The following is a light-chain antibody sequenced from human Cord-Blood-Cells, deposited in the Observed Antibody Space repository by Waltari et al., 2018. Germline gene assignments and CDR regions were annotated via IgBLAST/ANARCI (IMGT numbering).Light chain of an antibody. J-gene: IGKJ4*01. CDR3: QQSYSTPLT. V-gene: IGKV1-39*01. CDR1: QSISSY. CDR2: AAS. Sequence: DIQMTQSPSSLSASVGDSVTITCRASQSISSYLNWYQQKPGKAPKLLIYAASRLQSGVPTRFSGSGSGTDCTLTISSLQPEDFATYYCQQSYSTPLTFGGGTKVEIK.